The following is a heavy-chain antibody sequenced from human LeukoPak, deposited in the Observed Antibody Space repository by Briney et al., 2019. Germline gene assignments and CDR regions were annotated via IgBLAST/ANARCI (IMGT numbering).Heavy chain of an antibody. CDR2: ITGPGGST. Sequence: SGGSLRLSCAASGFTFSSYAMSWVRQAPGKGLEWVSVITGPGGSTYYADSVKGRFTISRDNSKNTLYLQMNSLRAEDTAVYYCARDAGYGYDRFDYWGQGTQVTVSS. D-gene: IGHD5-18*01. CDR1: GFTFSSYA. J-gene: IGHJ4*02. V-gene: IGHV3-23*01. CDR3: ARDAGYGYDRFDY.